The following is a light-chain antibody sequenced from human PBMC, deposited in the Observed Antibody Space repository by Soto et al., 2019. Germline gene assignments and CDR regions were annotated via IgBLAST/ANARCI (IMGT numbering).Light chain of an antibody. V-gene: IGKV1-5*01. CDR1: QSISDW. CDR2: DAS. CDR3: KQYNNYST. Sequence: GDRVTITCRASQSISDWLAWFQLKPGKAPKLLIYDASSLESGVPSRFSGSGSGTEFTLTISSLQPDDFATYYCKQYNNYSTFGQGTKVDIK. J-gene: IGKJ1*01.